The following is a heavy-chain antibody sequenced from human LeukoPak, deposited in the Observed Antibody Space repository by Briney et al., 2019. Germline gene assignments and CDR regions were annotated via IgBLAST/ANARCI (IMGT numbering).Heavy chain of an antibody. CDR1: GFTFSSYG. D-gene: IGHD2-21*01. CDR3: AKEGVILGPSHFDH. CDR2: IGGSGLDT. V-gene: IGHV3-23*01. J-gene: IGHJ4*02. Sequence: GGSLRLSCAASGFTFSSYGMTWVRQAPGKGLEWVSSIGGSGLDTYYPDSVKGRLFISRDNAKSTLYLQMNSLGAEDTAVYFCAKEGVILGPSHFDHWGQGTLVTVSS.